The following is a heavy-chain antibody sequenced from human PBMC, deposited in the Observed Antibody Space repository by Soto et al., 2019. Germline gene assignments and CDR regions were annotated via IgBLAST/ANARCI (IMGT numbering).Heavy chain of an antibody. D-gene: IGHD1-26*01. Sequence: VTVSCKASGYTFTSYGISWVRQAPGQGLEWMGWISAYNGNTNYAQKLQGRVTMTTDTSTSTAYMELRSLRSDDTAVYYCARDGDSGSYYYYYGMDVWGQGTTVTVSS. J-gene: IGHJ6*02. V-gene: IGHV1-18*01. CDR3: ARDGDSGSYYYYYGMDV. CDR2: ISAYNGNT. CDR1: GYTFTSYG.